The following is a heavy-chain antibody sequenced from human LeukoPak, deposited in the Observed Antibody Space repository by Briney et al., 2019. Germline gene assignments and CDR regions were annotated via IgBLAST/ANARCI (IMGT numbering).Heavy chain of an antibody. CDR3: ARSSTYYYDSTDAFDI. Sequence: SETLSLTCTVSGYSISSGYYWGWIRQPPGKGLEWIGSIYHSGSTYYNPSLKSRFTISVDTSKNQFSLKLSSVTAADTAVYYCARSSTYYYDSTDAFDIWGQGTMVTVSS. CDR1: GYSISSGYY. CDR2: IYHSGST. J-gene: IGHJ3*02. D-gene: IGHD3-22*01. V-gene: IGHV4-38-2*02.